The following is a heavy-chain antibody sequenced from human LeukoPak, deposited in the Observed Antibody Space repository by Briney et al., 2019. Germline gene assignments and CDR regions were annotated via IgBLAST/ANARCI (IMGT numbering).Heavy chain of an antibody. CDR1: GFTFSSYA. CDR2: ISYDGSNK. D-gene: IGHD3-10*01. CDR3: AKDRGKDRTGLFDY. V-gene: IGHV3-30-3*01. J-gene: IGHJ4*02. Sequence: GRSLRLSCAASGFTFSSYAMHWVRQAPGKGLEWVAVISYDGSNKYYADSVKGRFTISRDNSKNTLYLQMNSLRAEDTAVYYCAKDRGKDRTGLFDYWGQGTLVTVSS.